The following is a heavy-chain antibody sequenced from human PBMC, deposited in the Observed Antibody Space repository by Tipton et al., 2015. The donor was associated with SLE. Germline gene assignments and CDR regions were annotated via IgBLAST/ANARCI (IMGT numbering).Heavy chain of an antibody. J-gene: IGHJ3*02. V-gene: IGHV3-48*01. CDR1: GFTFSSYS. Sequence: SLRLSCAASGFTFSSYSMNWVRQAPGKGLEWVSYISSSSSTIYYADSVKGRFTISRDNAKNSPYLQMNSLRAEDTAVYFCAKVHSGYDFGAFDIWGQGTMVTVSS. D-gene: IGHD5-12*01. CDR2: ISSSSSTI. CDR3: AKVHSGYDFGAFDI.